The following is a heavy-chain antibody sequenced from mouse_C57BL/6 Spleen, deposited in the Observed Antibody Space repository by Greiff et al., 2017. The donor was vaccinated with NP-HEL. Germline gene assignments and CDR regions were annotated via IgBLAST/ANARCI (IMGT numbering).Heavy chain of an antibody. CDR2: IYPSDSET. V-gene: IGHV1-61*01. CDR1: GYTFTSYW. D-gene: IGHD3-2*02. Sequence: QVQLQQPGAELVRPGSSVKLSCKASGYTFTSYWMDWVKQRPGQGLEWIGNIYPSDSETHYNQKFKDKATLTVDKSSSTAYMQLSSLTSEDSAVYYCARSEANYYLDYWGQGTTLTVSS. CDR3: ARSEANYYLDY. J-gene: IGHJ2*01.